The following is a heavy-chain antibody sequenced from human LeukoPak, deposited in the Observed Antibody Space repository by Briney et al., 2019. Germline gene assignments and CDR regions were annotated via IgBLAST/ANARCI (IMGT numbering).Heavy chain of an antibody. J-gene: IGHJ4*02. Sequence: GGSLRLSCAASGFTFSSYGMHWVRQAPGKGVEGGAVISYDGSNKYYADSVKGRFTISRDNSKNTLYLQMNSLRAEDTAVYYCAKDQRALTGFGELLFDYWGQGTLVTVSS. CDR3: AKDQRALTGFGELLFDY. CDR2: ISYDGSNK. V-gene: IGHV3-30*18. CDR1: GFTFSSYG. D-gene: IGHD3-10*01.